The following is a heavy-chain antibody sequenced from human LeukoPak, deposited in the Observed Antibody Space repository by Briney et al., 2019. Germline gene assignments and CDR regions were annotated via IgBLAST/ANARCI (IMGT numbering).Heavy chain of an antibody. CDR2: INPSGGST. Sequence: AASVKVSCKASGYTFTSYYMHWVRQAPGQGLEWMGIINPSGGSTSYAQKFQGRVTMTRDTSTSTVYMELSSLRSEDTAVYYCARGLRGYNYGSTPDYWGQGTLVTVSS. J-gene: IGHJ4*02. D-gene: IGHD5-18*01. CDR3: ARGLRGYNYGSTPDY. CDR1: GYTFTSYY. V-gene: IGHV1-46*01.